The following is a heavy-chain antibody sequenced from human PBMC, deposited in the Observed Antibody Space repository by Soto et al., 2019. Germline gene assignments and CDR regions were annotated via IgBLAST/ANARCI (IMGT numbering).Heavy chain of an antibody. D-gene: IGHD5-18*01. CDR1: GFTFSSYW. Sequence: EVQLVESGGGLVQPGGSLRLSCAASGFTFSSYWMSWVRQAPGKGLEWVANIKQDGSEKYYVDSVKGRFTISRDNAKNSLYLQMNSLRAEDTAVYYCARVTKDTAMAFYYWGQGTLVTVSS. CDR3: ARVTKDTAMAFYY. J-gene: IGHJ4*02. CDR2: IKQDGSEK. V-gene: IGHV3-7*05.